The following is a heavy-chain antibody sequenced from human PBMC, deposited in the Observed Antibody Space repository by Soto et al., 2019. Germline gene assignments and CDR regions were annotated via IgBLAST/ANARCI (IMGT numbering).Heavy chain of an antibody. CDR1: GFTFRTYT. J-gene: IGHJ6*02. CDR3: VKERYAQLWLEDYGMDV. D-gene: IGHD5-18*01. Sequence: EVQLVESGGGLVKPGGSLRLSCVASGFTFRTYTMNWVRQAPGKGLEWVSGIRGFSPYTFYADSVKGRFTISRDNAKNSLYLQMSSLGPEDTAVYYCVKERYAQLWLEDYGMDVWGQGTTVTV. CDR2: IRGFSPYT. V-gene: IGHV3-21*01.